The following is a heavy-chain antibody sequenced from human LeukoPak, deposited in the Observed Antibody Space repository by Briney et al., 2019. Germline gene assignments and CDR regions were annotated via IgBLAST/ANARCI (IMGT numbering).Heavy chain of an antibody. CDR2: IIPIFGTA. Sequence: SVKVSCKASGGTFSSYAISWVRQAPGQGLEWMGGIIPIFGTANYAQKFQGRVTITADESTSTAYMELSSLRSEDTAVYYCAGDQGVGARYGQDAFDIWGQGTMVTVSS. CDR3: AGDQGVGARYGQDAFDI. CDR1: GGTFSSYA. J-gene: IGHJ3*02. V-gene: IGHV1-69*13. D-gene: IGHD1-26*01.